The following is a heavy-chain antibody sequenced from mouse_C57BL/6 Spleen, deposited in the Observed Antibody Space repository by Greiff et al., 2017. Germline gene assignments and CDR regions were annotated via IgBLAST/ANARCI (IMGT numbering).Heavy chain of an antibody. D-gene: IGHD1-1*01. CDR2: IWTGGGT. Sequence: VQLVESGPGLVAPSQSLSITCTVSGFSLTSYAISWVRQPPGKGLEWLGVIWTGGGTNYTSALKSKLSISKDNSKSQVFLKMNSLQTDDTARYYCARPLHYYGSSYDAMDYWGQGTSVTVSS. V-gene: IGHV2-9-1*01. CDR1: GFSLTSYA. J-gene: IGHJ4*01. CDR3: ARPLHYYGSSYDAMDY.